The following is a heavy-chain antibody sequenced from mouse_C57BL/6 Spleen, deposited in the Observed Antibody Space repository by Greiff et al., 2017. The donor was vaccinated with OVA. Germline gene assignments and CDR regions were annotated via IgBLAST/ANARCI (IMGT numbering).Heavy chain of an antibody. V-gene: IGHV1-54*01. J-gene: IGHJ2*01. CDR3: ARSSSSSSYFHY. Sequence: QVQLQQSGAELVRPGTSVKVSCTASGYDFTNYLIEWVKQRPGQGLEWIGVINPGGGGTNYNQKFKGKATLTADKSSSTAYMQLSSLTSEDSAVDFCARSSSSSSYFHYRGQGTTLSASS. CDR1: GYDFTNYL. D-gene: IGHD1-2*01. CDR2: INPGGGGT.